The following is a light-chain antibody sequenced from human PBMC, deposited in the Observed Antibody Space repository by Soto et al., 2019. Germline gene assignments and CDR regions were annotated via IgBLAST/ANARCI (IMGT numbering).Light chain of an antibody. CDR3: CSYAGSSAPYV. CDR1: SSDVGSYNL. J-gene: IGLJ1*01. CDR2: EGS. Sequence: QSALTQPASVSGSPGQSITIPCTGTSSDVGSYNLVSWYQQHPGKAPKLIIYEGSKRPSGVSNRFSGSKSGNTASLTISGLQAEDEADYFCCSYAGSSAPYVFGTGTKLTVL. V-gene: IGLV2-23*01.